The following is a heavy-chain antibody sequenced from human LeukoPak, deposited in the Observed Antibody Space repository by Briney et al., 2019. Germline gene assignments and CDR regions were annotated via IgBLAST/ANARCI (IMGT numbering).Heavy chain of an antibody. CDR1: GLTFDDYG. CDR2: ISSSSSYI. CDR3: ATDEGSGDTAMVFVDY. V-gene: IGHV3-21*01. Sequence: KTGGSLRLSCAGSGLTFDDYGTSWVRQAPGKGLEWVSSISSSSSYIYYADSVKGRFTISRDNAKNSLYLQMNSLRAEDTAVYYCATDEGSGDTAMVFVDYWGQGTLVTVSS. D-gene: IGHD5-18*01. J-gene: IGHJ4*02.